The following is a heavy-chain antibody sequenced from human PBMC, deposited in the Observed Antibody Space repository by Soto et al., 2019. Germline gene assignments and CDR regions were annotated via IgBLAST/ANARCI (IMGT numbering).Heavy chain of an antibody. CDR3: AKDRGGEFTSSRYFDY. J-gene: IGHJ4*02. CDR2: ITPVGGTT. D-gene: IGHD3-16*01. Sequence: EWSLRSSFAGCGFGSGSYAMIWFRQAPLEGLDLVSVITPVGGTTNYADSVKGRFTISRDNSNNTLYLETNSLRVEDTAIYYCAKDRGGEFTSSRYFDYWVQGTLVTVSS. CDR1: GFGSGSYA. V-gene: IGHV3-23*01.